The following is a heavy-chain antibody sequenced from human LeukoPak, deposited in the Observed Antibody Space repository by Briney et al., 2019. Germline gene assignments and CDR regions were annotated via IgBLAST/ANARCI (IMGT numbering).Heavy chain of an antibody. D-gene: IGHD4-11*01. Sequence: GGSLRLSCVAPSFVFNNAFMNSVPQPPGKGVGWVGRITKKIEGGTRGSAAHVKCRFTNSKDESKNTFYLHMNSLKIEDTAVYYCTTGLHYYYDFWGQGVPVTVSS. CDR1: SFVFNNAF. CDR3: TTGLHYYYDF. CDR2: ITKKIEGGTR. V-gene: IGHV3-15*07. J-gene: IGHJ4*02.